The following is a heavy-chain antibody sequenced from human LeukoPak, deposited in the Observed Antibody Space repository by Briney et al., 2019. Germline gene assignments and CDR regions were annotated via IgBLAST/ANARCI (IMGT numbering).Heavy chain of an antibody. CDR3: ATESICIQTYSVS. CDR1: AGSTSRGGYY. CDR2: IHYPRLT. Sequence: SETLSLTSTVPAGSTSRGGYYCDWIRQRPGKGLEWIRYIHYPRLTYYNPSLKSRIIMSVDTSKNQFSLKLSSVTAADTAVHYCATESICIQTYSVSWGQGILVTVSS. J-gene: IGHJ4*02. V-gene: IGHV4-31*03. D-gene: IGHD6-6*01.